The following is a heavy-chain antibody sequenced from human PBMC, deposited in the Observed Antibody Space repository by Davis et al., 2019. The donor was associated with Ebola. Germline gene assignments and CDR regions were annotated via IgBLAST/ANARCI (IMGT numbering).Heavy chain of an antibody. CDR3: AKGTAMVFGEFDY. CDR2: IWYDGSNK. J-gene: IGHJ4*02. V-gene: IGHV3-33*06. Sequence: GESLKISCAASGFTFSSYGMHWVRQAPGKGLEWVAVIWYDGSNKYYADSVKGRFTISRDNSKNTLYLQMNSLRAEDTAVYYCAKGTAMVFGEFDYWGQGTLVTVSS. CDR1: GFTFSSYG. D-gene: IGHD5-18*01.